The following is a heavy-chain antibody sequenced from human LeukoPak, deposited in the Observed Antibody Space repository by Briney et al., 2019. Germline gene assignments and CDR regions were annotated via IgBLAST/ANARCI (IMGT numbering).Heavy chain of an antibody. J-gene: IGHJ2*01. CDR1: GFTFDDYA. Sequence: GRSLRLSCAASGFTFDDYAMHWVRQAPGKGLEWVSGISWNSGSIGYADSVKGRFTISRDNSKNTLYLQMNSLRAEDTAVYYCAKDRWSGYFYWYFDLWGRGTLVTVSS. CDR2: ISWNSGSI. V-gene: IGHV3-9*01. CDR3: AKDRWSGYFYWYFDL. D-gene: IGHD3-3*01.